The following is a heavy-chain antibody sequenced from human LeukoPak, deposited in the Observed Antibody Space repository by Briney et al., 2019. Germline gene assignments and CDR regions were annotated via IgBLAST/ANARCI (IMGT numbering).Heavy chain of an antibody. CDR3: ARARDGYPLIDY. CDR1: GDSIGGSGFY. CDR2: IYYSGST. J-gene: IGHJ4*02. V-gene: IGHV4-61*08. Sequence: PSETLSLTCSVSGDSIGGSGFYWGWIRQPPGKGLEWIGYIYYSGSTNYNPSLKSRVTISVDTSKNQFSLKLSSVTAADTAVYYCARARDGYPLIDYWGQGTLVTVSS. D-gene: IGHD5-24*01.